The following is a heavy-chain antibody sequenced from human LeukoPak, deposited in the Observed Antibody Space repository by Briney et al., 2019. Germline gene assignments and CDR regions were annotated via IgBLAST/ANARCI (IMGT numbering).Heavy chain of an antibody. V-gene: IGHV4-30-4*01. CDR3: ARAAAARPDYFDY. Sequence: SETLSLTCTVSGSSISSGDYYWSWIRQPPGKGLEWIGYIYYSGSTYYNPSLKSRVTISVDTSKNQFSLKLSSVTAADTAVYYCARAAAARPDYFDYWGQGTLVTVSS. CDR2: IYYSGST. CDR1: GSSISSGDYY. D-gene: IGHD6-6*01. J-gene: IGHJ4*02.